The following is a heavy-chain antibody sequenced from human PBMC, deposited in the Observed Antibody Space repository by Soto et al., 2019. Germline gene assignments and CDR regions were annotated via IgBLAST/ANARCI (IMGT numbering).Heavy chain of an antibody. Sequence: EVQLLESGGGLVQPGGSLRLSCAASGFTFSSYAMSWVRQAPGKGLEWVSAISGSGGSTYYADSVKGRFTISRDNTKNKLYLQMNSLRAEDTAVYYCAKVGSRWYPHPYWGQGTLVTVSS. V-gene: IGHV3-23*01. CDR2: ISGSGGST. CDR3: AKVGSRWYPHPY. J-gene: IGHJ4*02. CDR1: GFTFSSYA. D-gene: IGHD6-13*01.